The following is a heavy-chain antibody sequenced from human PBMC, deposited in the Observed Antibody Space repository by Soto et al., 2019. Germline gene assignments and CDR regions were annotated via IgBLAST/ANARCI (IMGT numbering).Heavy chain of an antibody. J-gene: IGHJ4*02. CDR2: ISYDGSNK. Sequence: QVQLVESGGGVVRPGRSLRLSCAASGFTFSNYAMHWVRQAPGKGLEWVAVISYDGSNKYYADSVKGLFTISRDNSKNTVYLQMNSLRAEDTAVYYCARGRSHSSSPYFDYWGQGTLVTVSS. CDR3: ARGRSHSSSPYFDY. V-gene: IGHV3-30-3*01. D-gene: IGHD6-6*01. CDR1: GFTFSNYA.